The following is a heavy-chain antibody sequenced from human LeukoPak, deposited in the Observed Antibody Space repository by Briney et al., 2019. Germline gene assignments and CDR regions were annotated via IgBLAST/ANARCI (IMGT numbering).Heavy chain of an antibody. Sequence: ASVKVSCKTSGYTFTSYGISWVRQAPGQGLEWMGWISANNGNTNYAQKLQGRVTMTTDTSTSTAYMELRSLRSDDTAVYYCASHYDFWSGYEYWCQETLVTVAS. V-gene: IGHV1-18*01. CDR2: ISANNGNT. D-gene: IGHD3-3*01. CDR1: GYTFTSYG. CDR3: ASHYDFWSGYEY. J-gene: IGHJ4*02.